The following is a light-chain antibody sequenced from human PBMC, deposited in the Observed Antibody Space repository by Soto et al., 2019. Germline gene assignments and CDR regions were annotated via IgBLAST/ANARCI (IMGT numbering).Light chain of an antibody. CDR1: QGISRW. CDR3: QQANSFPLT. V-gene: IGKV1-12*01. CDR2: SAS. Sequence: DIQMTQLPSSMSASVGDRVTITCRASQGISRWLAWYHQKPGKAPNLLIYSASTLHSGVPSSFSGSGSATDFTLTISSLRPEDFGTYYCQQANSFPLTFGPGTKVDMK. J-gene: IGKJ3*01.